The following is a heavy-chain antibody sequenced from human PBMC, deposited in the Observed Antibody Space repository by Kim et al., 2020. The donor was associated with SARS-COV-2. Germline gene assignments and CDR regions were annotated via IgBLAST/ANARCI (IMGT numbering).Heavy chain of an antibody. Sequence: SETLSLTCTVSGYSISSGYYWGWIRQPPGKGLEWIGSIYHSGSTYYNPSLKSRVTISVDTSKNQFSLKLSSVTAADTAVYYCARPHSDFWSGYYGWFDP. CDR1: GYSISSGYY. V-gene: IGHV4-38-2*02. J-gene: IGHJ5*02. CDR3: ARPHSDFWSGYYGWFDP. CDR2: IYHSGST. D-gene: IGHD3-3*01.